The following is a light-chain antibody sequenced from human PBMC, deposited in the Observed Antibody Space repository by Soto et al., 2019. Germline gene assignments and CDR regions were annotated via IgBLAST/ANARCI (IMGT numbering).Light chain of an antibody. Sequence: EILMTQYPATLSVSPGERATLSCGASQSVSSKLAWYQQKPGQAPSLLIYGASTRATGTPARFSGSGSATEFTLPISRLEPADFAAYYCQQYNNWPTWTFGQGTKVDIK. V-gene: IGKV3-15*01. CDR1: QSVSSK. CDR2: GAS. CDR3: QQYNNWPTWT. J-gene: IGKJ1*01.